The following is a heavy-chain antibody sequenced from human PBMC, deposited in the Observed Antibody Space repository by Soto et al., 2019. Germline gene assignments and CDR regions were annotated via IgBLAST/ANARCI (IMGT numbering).Heavy chain of an antibody. D-gene: IGHD3-10*01. CDR1: GGSVSSGDYF. J-gene: IGHJ6*02. Sequence: SETLSLTCTVSGGSVSSGDYFWSWLRQSPGKRLEWIAYIYYSGSTNYNPSLKSQATISVDTSKSQVSLTLTSMTAADAALYYCARSPNYYYYGFDVWGQGTGVTVS. CDR3: ARSPNYYYYGFDV. V-gene: IGHV4-61*08. CDR2: IYYSGST.